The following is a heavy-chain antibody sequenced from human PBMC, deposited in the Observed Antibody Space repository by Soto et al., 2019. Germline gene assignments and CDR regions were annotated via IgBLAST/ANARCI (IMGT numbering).Heavy chain of an antibody. V-gene: IGHV1-18*01. CDR1: GCTFTRNG. J-gene: IGHJ6*02. CDR2: ISPNSGNI. Sequence: QVHLVQSGAEVKKPGASVNVSCKTSGCTFTRNGISWVGQAPGQGLEWMGWISPNSGNIKYAQKLQGRVIMTTDTSTSTAYMELRSLRSDDTAVYYCVKDRDSNSWPARDVWGPGTTVTVSS. D-gene: IGHD3-22*01. CDR3: VKDRDSNSWPARDV.